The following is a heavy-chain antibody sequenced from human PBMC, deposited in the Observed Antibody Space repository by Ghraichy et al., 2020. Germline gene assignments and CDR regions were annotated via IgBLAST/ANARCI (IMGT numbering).Heavy chain of an antibody. CDR3: ARGAEGYSYGYPYYYYGMDV. J-gene: IGHJ6*02. V-gene: IGHV1-18*01. CDR2: ISAYNGNT. D-gene: IGHD5-18*01. Sequence: ASVKVSCKASGYTFTSYGISWVRQAPGQGLEWMGWISAYNGNTNYAQKLQGRVTMTTDTSTSTAYMELRSLRSDDTAVYYCARGAEGYSYGYPYYYYGMDVWGQGTTVTVSS. CDR1: GYTFTSYG.